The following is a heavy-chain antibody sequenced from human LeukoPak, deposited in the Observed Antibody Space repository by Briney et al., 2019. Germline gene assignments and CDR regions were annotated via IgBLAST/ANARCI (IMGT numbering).Heavy chain of an antibody. Sequence: GGSLRLSSAASGFTFSSYAMHWVRQAPGKGLEWVAVISYDGSNKYYADSVKGRFTISRDNSKNTLYLQMNSLRAEDTAVYYCAVVTSGYVDYWGQGTLVTVSS. J-gene: IGHJ4*02. D-gene: IGHD1-26*01. CDR1: GFTFSSYA. CDR3: AVVTSGYVDY. V-gene: IGHV3-30*04. CDR2: ISYDGSNK.